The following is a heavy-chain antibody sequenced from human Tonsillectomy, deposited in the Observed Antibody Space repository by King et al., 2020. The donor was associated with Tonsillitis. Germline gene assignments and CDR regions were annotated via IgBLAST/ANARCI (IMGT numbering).Heavy chain of an antibody. CDR2: INSDGSST. CDR1: GLTFSSYW. Sequence: VQLVESGGGLVQPGGSLRLSCAASGLTFSSYWMHWVRQAPGKGLVWVSRINSDGSSTSHVDSVKGRFTISRDNAKNMLYLQMNSLRAEDTAVYYCATAPGRFSALDIWGQGTMVTVSS. V-gene: IGHV3-74*01. CDR3: ATAPGRFSALDI. J-gene: IGHJ3*02. D-gene: IGHD1-26*01.